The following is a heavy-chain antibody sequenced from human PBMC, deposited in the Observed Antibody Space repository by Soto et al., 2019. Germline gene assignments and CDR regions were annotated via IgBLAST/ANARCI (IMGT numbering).Heavy chain of an antibody. J-gene: IGHJ4*02. Sequence: QVQLVESGGGVVQPGRSLRLSCAASGFTFSSYGMHWVRQAPGKGLEWVAVIWFDGSNKFYADSVKGRXXXXXXXXXXXXXXXXXXXXXXXXXAYXCXTTGPYXGQGXXVTV. CDR2: IWFDGSNK. CDR1: GFTFSSYG. V-gene: IGHV3-33*01. D-gene: IGHD3-10*01. CDR3: XTTGPY.